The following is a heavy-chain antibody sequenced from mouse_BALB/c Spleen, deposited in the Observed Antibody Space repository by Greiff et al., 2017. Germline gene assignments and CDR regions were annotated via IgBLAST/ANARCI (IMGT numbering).Heavy chain of an antibody. Sequence: EVMLVESGGDLVKPGGSLKLSCAASGFTFSSYGMSWVRQTPDKRLEWVATISSGGSYTYYPDSVKGRFTISRDNAKNTLYLQMSSLKSEDTVMYYCARHYYGSSYWGQGTTLTVSS. CDR2: ISSGGSYT. CDR1: GFTFSSYG. CDR3: ARHYYGSSY. J-gene: IGHJ2*01. D-gene: IGHD1-1*01. V-gene: IGHV5-6*02.